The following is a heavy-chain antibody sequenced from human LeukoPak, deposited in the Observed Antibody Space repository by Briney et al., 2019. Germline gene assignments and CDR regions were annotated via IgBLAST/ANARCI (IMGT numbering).Heavy chain of an antibody. CDR3: ARLKFAATTIRRGWIDP. D-gene: IGHD5-24*01. CDR1: GGSISSYY. Sequence: SETLSLTCTVSGGSISSYYVSWIRQPPGKGLEWIGYIYTSGSTNYNPSLKSRVTISVDTSKNQFSLKLSSLTAADTAVYYCARLKFAATTIRRGWIDPWGQGTLVTVSS. J-gene: IGHJ5*02. CDR2: IYTSGST. V-gene: IGHV4-4*09.